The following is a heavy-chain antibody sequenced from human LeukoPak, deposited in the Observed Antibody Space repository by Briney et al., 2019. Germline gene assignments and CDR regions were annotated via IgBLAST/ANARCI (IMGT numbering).Heavy chain of an antibody. D-gene: IGHD3-10*01. CDR1: GFTFTSSA. Sequence: SVKVSCKASGFTFTSSAVQWVRQARGQRLEWIGWIVVGSGNTNYAQKFQERVTITRDMSTSTAYMELSSLRSEDTAVYYCARGDYYGSGSYWGANWGQGTLVTVSS. CDR3: ARGDYYGSGSYWGAN. V-gene: IGHV1-58*01. CDR2: IVVGSGNT. J-gene: IGHJ4*02.